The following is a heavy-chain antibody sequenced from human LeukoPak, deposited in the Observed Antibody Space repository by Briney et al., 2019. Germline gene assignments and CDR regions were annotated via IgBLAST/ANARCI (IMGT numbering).Heavy chain of an antibody. CDR3: ARDSYNWKVDASDP. CDR1: GGSFSGYY. CDR2: INHSGST. V-gene: IGHV4-34*01. J-gene: IGHJ5*02. Sequence: PSETLSLTCAVYGGSFSGYYWSWIRQPPGKGLEWIGEINHSGSTDYNPSLKSRVTISVDTSKNQISLKLSSVTAADTALYYCARDSYNWKVDASDPWGQGTLVTVSS. D-gene: IGHD1-20*01.